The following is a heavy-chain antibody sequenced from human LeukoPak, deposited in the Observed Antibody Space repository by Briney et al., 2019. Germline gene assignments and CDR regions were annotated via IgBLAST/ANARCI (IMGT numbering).Heavy chain of an antibody. D-gene: IGHD3-10*01. CDR2: INPNSGGT. V-gene: IGHV1-2*02. CDR3: AREIWSYYYGSGNNDAFGI. J-gene: IGHJ3*02. Sequence: DSVKVSCKASGYTFTGYYMHWVRQAPGRGLEWMGWINPNSGGTNYAQKFQGRVTMTRDTSISTAYMEMSRLRSDDTAVYYCAREIWSYYYGSGNNDAFGIWGQGTMVTVSS. CDR1: GYTFTGYY.